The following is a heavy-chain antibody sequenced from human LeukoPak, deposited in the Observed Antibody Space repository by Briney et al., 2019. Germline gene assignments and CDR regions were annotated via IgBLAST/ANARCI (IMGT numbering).Heavy chain of an antibody. Sequence: GESLKISFKGSGXSFTNYCISWVGKMPGKGLEWMGRIDPIDSYTSYSPSFQGHVTISADKSITTAYLQWSSLKASDTAMYYCAKQRSSSWYDYWGQGTLVTVSS. CDR2: IDPIDSYT. V-gene: IGHV5-10-1*01. CDR1: GXSFTNYC. CDR3: AKQRSSSWYDY. J-gene: IGHJ4*02. D-gene: IGHD6-13*01.